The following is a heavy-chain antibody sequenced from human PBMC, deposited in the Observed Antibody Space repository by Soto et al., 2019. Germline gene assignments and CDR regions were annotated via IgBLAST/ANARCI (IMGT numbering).Heavy chain of an antibody. D-gene: IGHD7-27*01. CDR3: AREEQTGANYYLDY. J-gene: IGHJ4*02. V-gene: IGHV1-2*02. CDR2: ISPHSGGP. CDR1: GYTFTGYY. Sequence: ASVKVSCKASGYTFTGYYIHWVRQAPGQGLEWMGSISPHSGGPNYAQRFQGRVTMTRDTSMTTVYMEMSGLTSDDTAVYYCAREEQTGANYYLDYWGQGTLVTVSS.